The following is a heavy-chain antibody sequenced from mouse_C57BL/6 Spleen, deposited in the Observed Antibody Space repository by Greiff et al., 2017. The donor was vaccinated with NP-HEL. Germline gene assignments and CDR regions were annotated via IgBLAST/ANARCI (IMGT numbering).Heavy chain of an antibody. J-gene: IGHJ1*03. CDR1: GYSITSGYY. D-gene: IGHD1-2*01. CDR3: ARGVLRPDV. Sequence: ESGPGLVKPSQSLSLTCSVTGYSITSGYYWNWIRQFPGNKLEWMGYISYDGSNNYNPSLKNRISITRDTSKNQFFLKLNSVTTEDTATYYCARGVLRPDVWGTGTTVTVSS. CDR2: ISYDGSN. V-gene: IGHV3-6*01.